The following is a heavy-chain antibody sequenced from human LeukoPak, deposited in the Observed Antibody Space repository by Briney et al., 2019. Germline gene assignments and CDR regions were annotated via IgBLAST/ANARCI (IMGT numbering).Heavy chain of an antibody. CDR2: ISSSGRLI. D-gene: IGHD1-14*01. CDR3: ARDTNNGLDV. Sequence: GGSLRLSCAASGFTFSEYYITWIRQAPGKGLEWVSHISSSGRLIQYADSVRGRFTITRDNAQNFMSLQMNNLKPEDTAVYYCARDTNNGLDVWGRGTTVTVS. V-gene: IGHV3-11*01. J-gene: IGHJ6*02. CDR1: GFTFSEYY.